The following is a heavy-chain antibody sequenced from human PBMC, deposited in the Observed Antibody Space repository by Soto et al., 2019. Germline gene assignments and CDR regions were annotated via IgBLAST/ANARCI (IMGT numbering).Heavy chain of an antibody. Sequence: GASVKVSCKASGYSFTNYGISWVRQAPGQEPEWMGWISGHNGDTNHPQSLQGRVTMTTDTSRNTGYMELRSLRYDDPAVYYCARRRFNYYYNTVYYYFDYWGQGSLVAVSS. D-gene: IGHD3-22*01. J-gene: IGHJ4*02. CDR1: GYSFTNYG. CDR3: ARRRFNYYYNTVYYYFDY. CDR2: ISGHNGDT. V-gene: IGHV1-18*04.